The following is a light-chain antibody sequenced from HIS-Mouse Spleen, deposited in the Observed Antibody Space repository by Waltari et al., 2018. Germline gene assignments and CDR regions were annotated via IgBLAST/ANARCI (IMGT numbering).Light chain of an antibody. CDR2: EVS. Sequence: QSALTQPASVSGSPGQSITLSCTGTSSDVGGYNHVSWYQQHPGKAPKLMIYEVSNRPSGVSNRFSGSKSGNTASLTISGLQAEDEADYYCSSYTSSSTFFGTGTKVTVL. V-gene: IGLV2-14*01. CDR3: SSYTSSSTF. CDR1: SSDVGGYNH. J-gene: IGLJ1*01.